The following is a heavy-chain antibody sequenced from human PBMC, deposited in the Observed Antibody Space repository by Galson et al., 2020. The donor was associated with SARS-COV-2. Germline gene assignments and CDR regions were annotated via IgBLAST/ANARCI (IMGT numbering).Heavy chain of an antibody. CDR2: MSHAGST. CDR3: ARHSRDGYIDAFDV. V-gene: IGHV4-38-2*02. CDR1: GYPISSGYL. D-gene: IGHD6-25*01. J-gene: IGHJ3*01. Sequence: SETLSLTCTVSGYPISSGYLWGWLRQHPGKGLEWIVSMSHAGSTYYNLSVRSRVTMSVDRSRNQFSLKLNSVTGADTAVYYCARHSRDGYIDAFDVWGQGTMVTVSS.